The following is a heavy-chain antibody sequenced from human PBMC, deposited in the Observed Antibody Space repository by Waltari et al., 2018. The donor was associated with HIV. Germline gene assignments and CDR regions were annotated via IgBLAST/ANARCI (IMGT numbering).Heavy chain of an antibody. CDR2: ISSNGGAI. Sequence: DVQLVESVGDLEQIGGSLRLSCSGYGFDFFLFEMNWVRQAPGKGLEWIAYISSNGGAIHYADSVRCRFTISRDNAKSSLYLQMNSLRGEDTAIYYCARDDLIVRRPFGIWGQGTMVTV. J-gene: IGHJ3*02. CDR3: ARDDLIVRRPFGI. CDR1: GFDFFLFE. D-gene: IGHD3-16*02. V-gene: IGHV3-48*03.